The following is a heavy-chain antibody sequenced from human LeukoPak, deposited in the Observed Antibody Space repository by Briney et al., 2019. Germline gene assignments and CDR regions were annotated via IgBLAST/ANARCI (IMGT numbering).Heavy chain of an antibody. D-gene: IGHD6-13*01. CDR1: GYTFTGYY. J-gene: IGHJ1*01. Sequence: ASVKVSCKASGYTFTGYYMHWVRQAPGQGLEWMGWINPNSGGTNYAQKFQGRVTMTRDTSTSTAYMELSRLRSDDTAVYYCARDYSSSWIEYFQHWGQGTLVTVSS. CDR2: INPNSGGT. V-gene: IGHV1-2*02. CDR3: ARDYSSSWIEYFQH.